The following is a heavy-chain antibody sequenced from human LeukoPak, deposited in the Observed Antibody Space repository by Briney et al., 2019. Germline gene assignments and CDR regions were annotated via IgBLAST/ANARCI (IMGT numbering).Heavy chain of an antibody. D-gene: IGHD5-12*01. CDR3: ATALATGRSFDY. CDR1: GYTLTELS. J-gene: IGHJ4*02. V-gene: IGHV1-24*01. CDR2: FDPEDGET. Sequence: ASVKVSCKVFGYTLTELSMHWVRQAPGKGLEWMGGFDPEDGETIYAQKFQGRVTMTEDTSTDTAYMELSSPRSEDTAVYYCATALATGRSFDYWGQGTLVTVSS.